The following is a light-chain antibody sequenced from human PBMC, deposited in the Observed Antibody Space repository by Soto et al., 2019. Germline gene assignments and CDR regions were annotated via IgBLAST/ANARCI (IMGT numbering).Light chain of an antibody. CDR2: RIN. CDR3: ATWDDRLSAYV. CDR1: SSNIGSNY. J-gene: IGLJ1*01. Sequence: QSVLTQPPSASGTPGQRGTISCSGSSSNIGSNYVYWYQQLPGTAPKLLIYRINQRPSGVPDRFSGSKSGSSASLAISGLRSEDEADYYCATWDDRLSAYVFGTGTKLTVL. V-gene: IGLV1-47*01.